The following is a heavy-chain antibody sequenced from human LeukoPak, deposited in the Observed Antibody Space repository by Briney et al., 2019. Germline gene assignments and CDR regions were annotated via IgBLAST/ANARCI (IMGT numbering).Heavy chain of an antibody. V-gene: IGHV3-48*04. CDR1: GFTFSSYS. CDR2: ISSSSSTI. J-gene: IGHJ4*02. D-gene: IGHD3-3*01. CDR3: ARGGYYDFWSGYDSIDY. Sequence: GGSLRLSCAASGFTFSSYSMNWVRQAPGKGLEWVSYISSSSSTIYYADSVEGRFTISRDNAKNSLYLQMNSLRAEDTAVYYCARGGYYDFWSGYDSIDYWGQGTLVTVSS.